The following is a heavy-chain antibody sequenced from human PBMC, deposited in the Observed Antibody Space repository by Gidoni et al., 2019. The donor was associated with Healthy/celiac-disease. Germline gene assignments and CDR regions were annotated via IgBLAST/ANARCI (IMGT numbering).Heavy chain of an antibody. CDR3: ARLSGYEDY. J-gene: IGHJ4*02. D-gene: IGHD5-12*01. V-gene: IGHV2-26*01. CDR1: GFSLINARRG. Sequence: QGNLKESGPVLVKPTETLTMTCTVSGFSLINARRGVSWIRQPPGKALEWLSHIFSNDEKSYSTSLKSRLTISKDTSKSQVVLTMPNMDPVGSATYYCARLSGYEDYWGQGTLVTVSS. CDR2: IFSNDEK.